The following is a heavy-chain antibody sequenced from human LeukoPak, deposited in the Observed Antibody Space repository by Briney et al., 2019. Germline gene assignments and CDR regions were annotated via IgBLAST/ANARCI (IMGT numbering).Heavy chain of an antibody. CDR3: ARHGGSYTFDY. Sequence: SETLSLTCTVSGGSISGYYWSWIRQPPGKGLEWIGFISYSGGTNYNPSLKSRFTISVDSSKNQFSLKLNSVTAADTAVYYCARHGGSYTFDYWGQGTLVTVSS. J-gene: IGHJ4*02. V-gene: IGHV4-59*08. CDR1: GGSISGYY. CDR2: ISYSGGT. D-gene: IGHD1-26*01.